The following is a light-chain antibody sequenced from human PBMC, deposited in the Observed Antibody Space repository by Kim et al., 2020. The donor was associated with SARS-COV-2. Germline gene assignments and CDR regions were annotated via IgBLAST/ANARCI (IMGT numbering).Light chain of an antibody. V-gene: IGLV3-25*03. CDR1: ALPKQY. CDR3: QSADSSGTYPV. J-gene: IGLJ3*02. CDR2: KDS. Sequence: PGQTARITCAGDALPKQYAYWYQQKPGQAPVLVIYKDSERPSGIPERFSGSSSGTTVTLTISGVQAEDEADYYCQSADSSGTYPVFGGGTKLTVL.